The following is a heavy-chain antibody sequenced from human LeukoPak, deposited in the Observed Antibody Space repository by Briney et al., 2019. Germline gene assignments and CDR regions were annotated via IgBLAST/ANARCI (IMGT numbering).Heavy chain of an antibody. J-gene: IGHJ4*02. D-gene: IGHD6-13*01. CDR3: ARDSWSLDY. CDR2: ISSIGGTT. Sequence: GGSLRLSCAASGFTFSTYALHWVRQVPGKGLEYVSAISSIGGTTYYANSVKGRFTISRDNSKNTLYLQMGSLKPEDTAVYYCARDSWSLDYWGQGTLVTVSS. CDR1: GFTFSTYA. V-gene: IGHV3-64*01.